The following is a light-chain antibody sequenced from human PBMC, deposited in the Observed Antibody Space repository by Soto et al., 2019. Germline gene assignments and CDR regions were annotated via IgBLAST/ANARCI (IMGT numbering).Light chain of an antibody. CDR3: QKYNDWHRT. J-gene: IGKJ1*01. CDR1: QGISRN. CDR2: GEY. Sequence: MTQSPSSLSASTGDRLTITCRASQGISRNLAWYQQKPGQANRIILYGEYSRATGVQARFGGSGSGSEFTLTISGMQSEEFAVYFCQKYNDWHRTCGQGTKV. V-gene: IGKV3-15*01.